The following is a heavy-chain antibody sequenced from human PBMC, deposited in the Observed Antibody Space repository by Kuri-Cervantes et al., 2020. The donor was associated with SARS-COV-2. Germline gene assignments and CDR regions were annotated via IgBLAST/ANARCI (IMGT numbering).Heavy chain of an antibody. J-gene: IGHJ6*03. CDR1: GELFSGYY. Sequence: SETLSLTCAVSGELFSGYYWSWIRQSPGKGLEWIGEINHSGSTNYNPSLKSRVTISVDTSKNQFSLKLSSVTAADTAVYYCARHYDILTYYYYYMDVWGKGTTVTVSS. V-gene: IGHV4-34*01. D-gene: IGHD3-9*01. CDR3: ARHYDILTYYYYYMDV. CDR2: INHSGST.